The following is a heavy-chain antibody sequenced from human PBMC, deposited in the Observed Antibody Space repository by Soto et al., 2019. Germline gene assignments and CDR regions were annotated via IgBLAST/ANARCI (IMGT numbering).Heavy chain of an antibody. CDR2: ISYDGSNK. V-gene: IGHV3-30*18. J-gene: IGHJ4*02. D-gene: IGHD6-19*01. CDR1: GFTFSSYG. Sequence: PGESLRLSCAASGFTFSSYGMHWVRQAPGKGLEWVAVISYDGSNKYYADSVKGRFTISRDNSKNTLYLQMNSLRAEDTAVYYCAKVRYQWLADSYYFDYWGQGTLVTVSS. CDR3: AKVRYQWLADSYYFDY.